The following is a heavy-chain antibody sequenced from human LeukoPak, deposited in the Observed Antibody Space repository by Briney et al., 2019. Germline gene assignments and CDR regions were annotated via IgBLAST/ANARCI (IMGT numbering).Heavy chain of an antibody. CDR1: GFTFRSYG. V-gene: IGHV3-30*18. CDR2: ISYDGSNK. Sequence: GGSLRLSCAASGFTFRSYGMHWVRQAPGKGLEWVAVISYDGSNKYYADSVKGRFTISRDNSKNTLYLQMNSLRAEDTAVYYCAKERSYSGNYPSDFDYWGQGTLVIVSS. CDR3: AKERSYSGNYPSDFDY. D-gene: IGHD1-26*01. J-gene: IGHJ4*02.